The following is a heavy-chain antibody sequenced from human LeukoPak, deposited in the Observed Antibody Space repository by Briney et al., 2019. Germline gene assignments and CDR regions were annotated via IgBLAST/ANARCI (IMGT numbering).Heavy chain of an antibody. V-gene: IGHV3-73*01. CDR1: GFTFSGSA. J-gene: IGHJ6*03. CDR3: TRRTEWLDHPYYYYYYMDV. Sequence: GGSLRLSCAASGFTFSGSAMHWVRQASGKGLEWVGRIRSKANSYATAYAASVKGRFTISRDDSKNTTYLQMNSLKTEDTAVYYCTRRTEWLDHPYYYYYYMDVWGKGTTVTVSS. CDR2: IRSKANSYAT. D-gene: IGHD2-8*01.